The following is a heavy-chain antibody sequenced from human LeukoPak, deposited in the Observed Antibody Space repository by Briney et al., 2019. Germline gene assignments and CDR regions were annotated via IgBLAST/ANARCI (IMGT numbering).Heavy chain of an antibody. CDR2: IYSGGST. V-gene: IGHV3-53*01. Sequence: GSLRLSCAASGFTFSSYAMSWVRQAPGKGLEWVSVIYSGGSTYYADSVKGRFTISRDNSKNTLYLQMNSLRAEDTAVYYCARDGQYYFDYWGRGTLVTVSS. D-gene: IGHD3-9*01. CDR1: GFTFSSYA. CDR3: ARDGQYYFDY. J-gene: IGHJ4*02.